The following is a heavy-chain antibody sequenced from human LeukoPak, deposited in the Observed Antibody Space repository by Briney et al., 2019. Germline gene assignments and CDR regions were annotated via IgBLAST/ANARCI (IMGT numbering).Heavy chain of an antibody. D-gene: IGHD4-23*01. CDR3: ARLTRWSWFDP. Sequence: ASPKSSCSASGGTFSSYRFSWVRQAPEQGLEWMGWISAYNGNTNYAQKLQGRVTMTTDTSTSTAYMELRSLRSDDTAVYYCARLTRWSWFDPWGQGTLVTVSS. CDR2: ISAYNGNT. CDR1: GGTFSSYR. V-gene: IGHV1-18*01. J-gene: IGHJ5*02.